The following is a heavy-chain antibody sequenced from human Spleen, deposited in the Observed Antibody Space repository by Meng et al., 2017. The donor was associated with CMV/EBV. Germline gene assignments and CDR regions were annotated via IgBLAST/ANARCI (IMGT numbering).Heavy chain of an antibody. CDR2: IIPLFGIA. J-gene: IGHJ6*02. D-gene: IGHD2-2*02. CDR3: ARDRTGDCSSTSCYNFYYYYGMDV. Sequence: SVKVSCKASGYTFTSYYMHWVRQAPGQGLEWVGGIIPLFGIANYAQKFQGRVTITTDESTSTAYMSLSSLRSEDTAVYYCARDRTGDCSSTSCYNFYYYYGMDVWGQGTTVTVSS. V-gene: IGHV1-69*05. CDR1: GYTFTSYY.